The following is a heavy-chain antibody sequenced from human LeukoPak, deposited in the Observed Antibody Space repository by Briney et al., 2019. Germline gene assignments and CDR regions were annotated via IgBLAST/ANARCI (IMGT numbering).Heavy chain of an antibody. Sequence: GGSLRLSCAASGFTFSSYSMTWVRQTPGKGLEWVSSITDSSSSRYYADSVKGRFTISRDNAKNSLYLQMNSLRAEDTAVYYCARDFSSGSYYGDYFFDYWGQGTLVTVSS. CDR2: ITDSSSSR. V-gene: IGHV3-21*01. CDR1: GFTFSSYS. D-gene: IGHD1-26*01. J-gene: IGHJ4*02. CDR3: ARDFSSGSYYGDYFFDY.